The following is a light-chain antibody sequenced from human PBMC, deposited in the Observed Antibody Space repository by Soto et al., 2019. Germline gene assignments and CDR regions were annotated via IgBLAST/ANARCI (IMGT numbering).Light chain of an antibody. CDR3: QQYNVYSWT. V-gene: IGKV1-5*03. Sequence: DIHMTQSPSTLSASVGDRVTITFRASQNINSWLAWYQQKPGKAPKLLIYEASSLEKGVPARFGGSGSGTEFTLTISSLQPDDFATYYCQQYNVYSWTFGQGTKVHI. CDR1: QNINSW. J-gene: IGKJ1*01. CDR2: EAS.